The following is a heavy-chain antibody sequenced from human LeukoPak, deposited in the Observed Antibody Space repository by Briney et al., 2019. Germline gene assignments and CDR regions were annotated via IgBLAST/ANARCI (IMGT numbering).Heavy chain of an antibody. Sequence: SETLSLTCAVYDGSFSGYYWSWIRQPPGKGLEWIGEINHSGSTNYNPSLKSRVTISVDTSKNQFSLKLSSVTAADTAVYYCARAGIAVAGTKYYYGMDVWGQGTTVTVSS. J-gene: IGHJ6*02. CDR3: ARAGIAVAGTKYYYGMDV. D-gene: IGHD6-19*01. V-gene: IGHV4-34*01. CDR1: DGSFSGYY. CDR2: INHSGST.